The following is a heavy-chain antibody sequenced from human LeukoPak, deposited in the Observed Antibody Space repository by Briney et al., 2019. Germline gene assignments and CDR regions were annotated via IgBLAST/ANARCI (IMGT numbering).Heavy chain of an antibody. CDR1: GGSISSSIYY. D-gene: IGHD3-10*01. J-gene: IGHJ5*02. V-gene: IGHV4-39*07. Sequence: PSETLSLTCIVSGGSISSSIYYWAWVRQPPGKGLEWIGTVFYNGATQYSPSLRSRVTISIDTSTNQFSLKLTSVTAADTALYYCARDMGNWFDPWGQGTLVTVSS. CDR2: VFYNGAT. CDR3: ARDMGNWFDP.